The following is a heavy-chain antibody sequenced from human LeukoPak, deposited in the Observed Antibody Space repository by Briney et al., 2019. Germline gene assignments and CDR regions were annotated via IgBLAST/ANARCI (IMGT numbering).Heavy chain of an antibody. CDR2: GSHSGPT. D-gene: IGHD2-2*01. V-gene: IGHV4-39*06. CDR3: ASRIVVSPTAIETWFDS. J-gene: IGHJ5*01. Sequence: SETLSLTCAVSGASVSSSTYFWGWSRQPPGEGPEWLGSGSHSGPTYYNQSMKSRVTISLDTSKNQITLTVTSVTVADTALYFCASRIVVSPTAIETWFDSWGQGTLVTVS. CDR1: GASVSSSTYF.